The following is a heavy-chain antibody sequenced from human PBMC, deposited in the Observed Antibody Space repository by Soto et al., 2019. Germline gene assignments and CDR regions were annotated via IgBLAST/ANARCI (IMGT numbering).Heavy chain of an antibody. CDR3: ARGRVVAGAVDY. CDR1: GYTFTSYD. CDR2: MNPSTGST. J-gene: IGHJ4*02. V-gene: IGHV1-8*01. D-gene: IGHD2-8*02. Sequence: QVQLVQSGAEVKKPGASVKVSCKASGYTFTSYDIKWVRQATGQGLEWMGWMNPSTGSTGFAQKFQGRVTMISNTSISTPYLELSSLTSEDTAVYYCARGRVVAGAVDYWGQGTLVTVSS.